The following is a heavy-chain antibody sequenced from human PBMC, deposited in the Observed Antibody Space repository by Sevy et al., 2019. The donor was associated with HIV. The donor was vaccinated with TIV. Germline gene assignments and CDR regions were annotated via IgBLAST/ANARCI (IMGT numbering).Heavy chain of an antibody. CDR1: GFSFSNYA. CDR3: AKDMALNYYGSGSYYNTQDGMDV. CDR2: ISYEGSDE. D-gene: IGHD3-10*01. Sequence: GGSLRLSCAASGFSFSNYAMHWVRQAPGKGLEWVAVISYEGSDEDYSDSVKGRFTISRDNSKNTPSLQMNSLTVEDTAVYYCAKDMALNYYGSGSYYNTQDGMDVWGRGTTVTVSS. J-gene: IGHJ6*02. V-gene: IGHV3-30*18.